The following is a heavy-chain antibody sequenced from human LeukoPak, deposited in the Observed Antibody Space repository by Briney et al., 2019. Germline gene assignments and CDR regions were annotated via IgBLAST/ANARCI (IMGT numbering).Heavy chain of an antibody. J-gene: IGHJ4*02. D-gene: IGHD6-13*01. CDR1: GFTFSSYS. Sequence: GGSLRLSCAASGFTFSSYSMNWVRQAPGKGLEWVSFITSSSITIYYADSVKGRFTISRDNAKNSLYLQMNSLRAEDTAVYYCAKSSSHSIAAAGTSLDHWGQGTLVTVSS. CDR2: ITSSSITI. CDR3: AKSSSHSIAAAGTSLDH. V-gene: IGHV3-48*04.